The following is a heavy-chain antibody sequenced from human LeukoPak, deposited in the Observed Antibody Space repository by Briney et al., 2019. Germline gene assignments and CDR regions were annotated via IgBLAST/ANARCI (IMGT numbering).Heavy chain of an antibody. Sequence: GGSLRLSCAASGFTFSSYGMHWVRQAPGKGLEWVAVISYDGSNKYYADSVKGRFTISRDNSKNTLYLQMNSLRAEDTAVYYCAREEGGKLGIDYYFDYWGQGTLVTVSS. CDR1: GFTFSSYG. CDR3: AREEGGKLGIDYYFDY. J-gene: IGHJ4*02. V-gene: IGHV3-30*03. CDR2: ISYDGSNK. D-gene: IGHD7-27*01.